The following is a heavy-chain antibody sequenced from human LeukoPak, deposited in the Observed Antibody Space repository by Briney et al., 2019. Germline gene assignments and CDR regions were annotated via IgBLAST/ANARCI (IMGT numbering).Heavy chain of an antibody. J-gene: IGHJ4*02. CDR1: GFTFSSYG. CDR2: ISYDGSNK. Sequence: GGSLRLSCAASGFTFSSYGMHWVRQAPGKGLEWVAVISYDGSNKYYADSVKGRFTISRDNSKNTLYLQVNSLRAEDTAVYYCASLSYDSVVWGQGTLVTVSS. V-gene: IGHV3-30*03. CDR3: ASLSYDSVV. D-gene: IGHD3-3*01.